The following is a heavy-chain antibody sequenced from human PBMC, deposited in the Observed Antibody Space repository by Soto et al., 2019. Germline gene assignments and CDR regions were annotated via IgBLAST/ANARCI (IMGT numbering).Heavy chain of an antibody. V-gene: IGHV3-11*03. CDR2: ISSRSSYT. CDR3: TTGLVRSGGAFDI. Sequence: PGGSLSLSCAASGFAFSDFYMSWIRQAPGKGLEWVSYISSRSSYTNYADSVRGRFTISRDNANNSLYLQMNSLRAEDTAVYYCTTGLVRSGGAFDIWGQGTMVTVSS. D-gene: IGHD6-6*01. CDR1: GFAFSDFY. J-gene: IGHJ3*02.